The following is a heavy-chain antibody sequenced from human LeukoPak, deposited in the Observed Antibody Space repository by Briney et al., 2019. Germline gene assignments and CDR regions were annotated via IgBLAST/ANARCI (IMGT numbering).Heavy chain of an antibody. J-gene: IGHJ4*02. V-gene: IGHV3-21*01. CDR3: ARDKDSSGYYYVPPDY. D-gene: IGHD3-22*01. CDR2: ISSSSSYI. CDR1: GSTFSSYS. Sequence: PGGSLRLSCAASGSTFSSYSMNWVRQAPGKGLEWVSSISSSSSYIYYADSVKGRFTISRDNAKNSLYLQMNSLRAEDTAVYYCARDKDSSGYYYVPPDYWGQGTLVTVSS.